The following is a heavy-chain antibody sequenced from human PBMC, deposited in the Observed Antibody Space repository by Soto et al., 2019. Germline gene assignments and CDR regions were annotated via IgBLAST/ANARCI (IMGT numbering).Heavy chain of an antibody. CDR3: ARFQLAWIQLWPIGFDY. Sequence: PGGSLRLSCAASGFTFSAYWMSWVRQAPGKGPEWVASVKPDGSQTYYVDSVKGRFTISRDNARTALFLQMNSLRAEDTAMYYCARFQLAWIQLWPIGFDYWGRGTLVSVSS. V-gene: IGHV3-7*01. D-gene: IGHD5-18*01. J-gene: IGHJ4*02. CDR1: GFTFSAYW. CDR2: VKPDGSQT.